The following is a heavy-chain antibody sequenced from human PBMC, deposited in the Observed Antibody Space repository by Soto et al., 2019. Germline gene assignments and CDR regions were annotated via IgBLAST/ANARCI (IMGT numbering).Heavy chain of an antibody. Sequence: GGSLRLSCAASGFTFSSYAMHWVRQAPGKGLEWVAVISYDGSNKYYADSVKGRFTISRDNSKDTLYLQMNSLRAEDTAVYYCARGPSSLTRFDYWGQGTLVTVSS. J-gene: IGHJ4*02. CDR3: ARGPSSLTRFDY. CDR2: ISYDGSNK. CDR1: GFTFSSYA. V-gene: IGHV3-30-3*01. D-gene: IGHD2-2*01.